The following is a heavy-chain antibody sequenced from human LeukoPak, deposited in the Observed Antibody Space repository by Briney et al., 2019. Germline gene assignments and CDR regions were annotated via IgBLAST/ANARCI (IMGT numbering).Heavy chain of an antibody. V-gene: IGHV3-7*01. D-gene: IGHD2-21*02. J-gene: IGHJ4*02. CDR3: AKDIVGGGDDY. CDR2: IQGDGKKE. CDR1: GFTFSSYA. Sequence: GGSLRLSCAASGFTFSSYAMSWVRQAPGKGLEWVANIQGDGKKENYVDSVRGRFTISRDNAKNSIYLQMNSLRVEDTAVYYCAKDIVGGGDDYWGQGTLVIVSS.